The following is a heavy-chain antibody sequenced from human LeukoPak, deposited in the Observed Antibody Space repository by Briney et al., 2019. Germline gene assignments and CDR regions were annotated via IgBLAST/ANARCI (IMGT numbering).Heavy chain of an antibody. V-gene: IGHV3-74*03. CDR2: INSDGSSI. CDR1: GFTFSSYW. Sequence: AGGSLRLSCAASGFTFSSYWMHWVRQVPGKGLVWVSRINSDGSSITYADSVKGRFTISRDNAKNTLYLQMNSLRVEDTAVYYCVREGRVSGYDFDCWGQGTLVTVSS. J-gene: IGHJ4*02. D-gene: IGHD5-12*01. CDR3: VREGRVSGYDFDC.